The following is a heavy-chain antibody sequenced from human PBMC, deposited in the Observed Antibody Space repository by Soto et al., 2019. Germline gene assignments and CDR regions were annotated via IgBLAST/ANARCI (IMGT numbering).Heavy chain of an antibody. CDR2: ISADNGNT. J-gene: IGHJ5*02. CDR3: TRSPSDMAVSGSWFDH. D-gene: IGHD3-10*01. CDR1: GYTFTTYG. Sequence: QVHLVQSGVEAKKPGASVKVSCKASGYTFTTYGISWVRQAPGQGLEWMGWISADNGNTNYAHKLQGRVTMTTDTSTSTAYMELRSLRSDDTAVYYCTRSPSDMAVSGSWFDHWGQGTLVSVSS. V-gene: IGHV1-18*04.